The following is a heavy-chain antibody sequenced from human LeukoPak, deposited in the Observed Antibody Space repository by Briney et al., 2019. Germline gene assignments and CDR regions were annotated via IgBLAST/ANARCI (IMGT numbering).Heavy chain of an antibody. CDR3: ARVRLGRGLDY. V-gene: IGHV4-4*07. J-gene: IGHJ4*02. Sequence: SETLCLTCTVSGDSISSSYWGWIRQPAGKGLEWIGRIHTSGSTYYSPSLKSRVTMSVDTSTNQFSLKLSSVTAADTAMYYCARVRLGRGLDYWGQGTLVTVSS. CDR1: GDSISSSY. D-gene: IGHD6-19*01. CDR2: IHTSGST.